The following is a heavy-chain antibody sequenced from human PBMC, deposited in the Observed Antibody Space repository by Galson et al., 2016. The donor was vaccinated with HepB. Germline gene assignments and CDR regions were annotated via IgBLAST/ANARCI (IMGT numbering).Heavy chain of an antibody. D-gene: IGHD4-17*01. Sequence: SLRLSCAASEFTFSSYAVHWVRQAPGKGLEWVAFISYDESNKYYSDSVKGRFTISRDNSNNRLYLQMNSLGAEDTATYYCARDRGPYGVPSYIDFWGQGTLVIVSS. CDR1: EFTFSSYA. CDR2: ISYDESNK. V-gene: IGHV3-30*04. CDR3: ARDRGPYGVPSYIDF. J-gene: IGHJ4*02.